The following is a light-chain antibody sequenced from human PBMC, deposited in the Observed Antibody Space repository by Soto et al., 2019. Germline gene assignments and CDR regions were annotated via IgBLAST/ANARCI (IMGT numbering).Light chain of an antibody. Sequence: DIQMTQSPSSLSASVGDRVTITCRASQSISSWLAWYQQKPGKAPKLLIYKASTLESGVPSRFSGSGSGTEFTLTISSLQPDDFATYSCQQYDTFYTFAQGTKVEIK. J-gene: IGKJ2*01. CDR3: QQYDTFYT. CDR1: QSISSW. CDR2: KAS. V-gene: IGKV1-5*03.